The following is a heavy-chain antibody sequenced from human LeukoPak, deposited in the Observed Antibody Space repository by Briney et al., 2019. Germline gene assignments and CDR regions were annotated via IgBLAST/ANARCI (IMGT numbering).Heavy chain of an antibody. D-gene: IGHD5-12*01. CDR3: ATVAGGGYDAPYYFDY. V-gene: IGHV4-34*01. J-gene: IGHJ4*02. CDR2: INHSGST. Sequence: SETLSLTCAVYGGSFSGYYWSWIRQPPGEGLEWIGEINHSGSTNYNPSLKSRVTISVDTSKNQFSLKLSSVTAADTAVYYCATVAGGGYDAPYYFDYWGQGTLVTVSS. CDR1: GGSFSGYY.